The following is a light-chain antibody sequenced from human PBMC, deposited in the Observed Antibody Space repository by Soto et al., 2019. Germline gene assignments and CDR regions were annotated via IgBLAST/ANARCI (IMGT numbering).Light chain of an antibody. J-gene: IGKJ1*01. V-gene: IGKV3-20*01. CDR2: AAS. Sequence: GLKLSPSTLSLYPGEGATRSCKASQSVRNNYLVWYQQKPGQAPRLLIYAASSRATGISDRFSGSGSGTNFTLTISRLEPEDFAVYYCQHYGNTLWAFGQLT. CDR3: QHYGNTLWA. CDR1: QSVRNNY.